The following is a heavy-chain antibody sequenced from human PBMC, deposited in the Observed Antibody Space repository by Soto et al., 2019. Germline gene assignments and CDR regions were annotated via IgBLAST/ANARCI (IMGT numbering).Heavy chain of an antibody. J-gene: IGHJ4*02. CDR2: MSSSSSYI. D-gene: IGHD3-22*01. CDR1: GFTFSIYS. Sequence: GSLRLSCAASGFTFSIYSMNWVRQAPGEGLEWVSSMSSSSSYIYYADSVKGRFTISRDNAKNSLYLQMNSLRAEDTAVYYCARDDSYYDSSGYCLGYWGQGTLVTVSS. CDR3: ARDDSYYDSSGYCLGY. V-gene: IGHV3-21*01.